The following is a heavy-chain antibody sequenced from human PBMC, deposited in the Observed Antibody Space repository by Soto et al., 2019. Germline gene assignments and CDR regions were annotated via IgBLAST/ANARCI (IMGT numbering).Heavy chain of an antibody. J-gene: IGHJ6*02. Sequence: NWVLKTPGKRLEWLSSISSSGYIFSTDSVRGRFTISRDNAKNSVYLQINSLRAEDTAVYFCARDCGRGSCDSGLDVRGQRLSVT. CDR2: ISSSGYI. D-gene: IGHD2-15*01. V-gene: IGHV3-21*01. CDR3: ARDCGRGSCDSGLDV.